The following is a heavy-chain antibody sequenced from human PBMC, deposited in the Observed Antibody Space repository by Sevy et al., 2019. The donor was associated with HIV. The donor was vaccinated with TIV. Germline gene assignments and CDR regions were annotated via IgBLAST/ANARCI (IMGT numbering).Heavy chain of an antibody. J-gene: IGHJ4*02. D-gene: IGHD1-26*01. CDR1: GFTFDDYT. CDR2: ISWSSGNI. CDR3: VKDRSGSYSFDY. Sequence: GGSLRLSCAASGFTFDDYTMNWVRQAPGKGLEWVSGISWSSGNIEYADSVEGRFTISRDNAKNSLYLQMNSLRVEDTALYYCVKDRSGSYSFDYWGQGTLVTVSS. V-gene: IGHV3-9*01.